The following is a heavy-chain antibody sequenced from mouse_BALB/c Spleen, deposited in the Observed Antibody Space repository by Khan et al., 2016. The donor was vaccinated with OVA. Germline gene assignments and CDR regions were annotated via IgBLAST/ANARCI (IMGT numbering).Heavy chain of an antibody. Sequence: EVELVESGGGLVQPGGSRKLSCAASGFTFSDYGMAWVRQAPGKGPEWVAFISDLAYTIYYADTVTGRFTIPRENAKNTLYLEMSSLRSEDTAIYYCARGGGTAPFAYWGQGTLVTVSA. V-gene: IGHV5-15*02. CDR2: ISDLAYTI. CDR1: GFTFSDYG. J-gene: IGHJ3*01. CDR3: ARGGGTAPFAY. D-gene: IGHD1-2*01.